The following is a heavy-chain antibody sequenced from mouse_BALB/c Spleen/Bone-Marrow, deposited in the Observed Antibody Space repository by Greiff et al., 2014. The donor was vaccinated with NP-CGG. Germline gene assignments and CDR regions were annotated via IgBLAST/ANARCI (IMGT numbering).Heavy chain of an antibody. CDR2: INPDSSTI. CDR3: ARLGYYGSFAY. Sequence: DVHLVESGGGLVQPGGSLKLSCAASGFDFSGFWMSWVRQAPGRGLEWIGEINPDSSTINYSPSLKDKFIISRDNAKNTLYLQMSKVRSEDTALYYCARLGYYGSFAYWGQGTLVTVSA. V-gene: IGHV4-1*02. D-gene: IGHD1-2*01. CDR1: GFDFSGFW. J-gene: IGHJ3*01.